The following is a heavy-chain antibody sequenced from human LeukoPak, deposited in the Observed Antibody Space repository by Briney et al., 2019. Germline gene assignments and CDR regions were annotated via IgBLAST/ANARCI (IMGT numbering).Heavy chain of an antibody. CDR3: VKENYDSSGYRYYDY. CDR1: GFTFRTYG. V-gene: IGHV3-30*18. J-gene: IGHJ4*02. Sequence: GRALRLSCVGSGFTFRTYGMHWVRQAPGKGLEWVAVISFDGSNKYYAESVKGRFTLSRDNSKNTLHLQINSLRAEDTAAYYCVKENYDSSGYRYYDYWGQGTLVTVSS. CDR2: ISFDGSNK. D-gene: IGHD3-22*01.